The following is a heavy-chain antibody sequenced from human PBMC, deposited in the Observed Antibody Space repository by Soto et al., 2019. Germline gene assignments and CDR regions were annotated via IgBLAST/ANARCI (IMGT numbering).Heavy chain of an antibody. CDR1: GGSISSGGYY. Sequence: PSETLSLTCSVSGGSISSGGYYWSWIRQHPGKGLEWIGYIYYSGSTYYNPSLKSRVTISVDTSKNQFSLKLSSVTAADTAVYYCARRVPAGLEWTNPDGMDVWGQGTTVTVSS. CDR3: ARRVPAGLEWTNPDGMDV. D-gene: IGHD3-3*01. CDR2: IYYSGST. J-gene: IGHJ6*02. V-gene: IGHV4-31*03.